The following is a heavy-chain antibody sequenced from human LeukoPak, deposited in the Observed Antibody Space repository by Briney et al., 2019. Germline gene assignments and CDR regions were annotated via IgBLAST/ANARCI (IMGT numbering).Heavy chain of an antibody. CDR2: INPNSGGT. J-gene: IGHJ5*02. D-gene: IGHD3-10*01. V-gene: IGHV1-2*02. CDR3: ARAPKVRGVIVWFDP. CDR1: GYTFTGYY. Sequence: ASVKVSCKASGYTFTGYYMHWVRQAPGQGLEWMGWINPNSGGTNYAQKFQGRVTMTRDTSISTAYMELSRLRSDDTAVYYCARAPKVRGVIVWFDPWGQGTLVTVSS.